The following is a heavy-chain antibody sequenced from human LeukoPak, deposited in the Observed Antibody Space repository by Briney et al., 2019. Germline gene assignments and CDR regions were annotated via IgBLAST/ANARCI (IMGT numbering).Heavy chain of an antibody. V-gene: IGHV4-34*01. CDR3: ARDLAYSSSPLDY. J-gene: IGHJ4*02. D-gene: IGHD6-6*01. Sequence: PSETLSLTCAVSGGSFRGYYWHWIRQSPGKGLEWIGVIDQSGSATYNPSLKSRATISLDMSKNQFSLKLTSVTAADTAVYYCARDLAYSSSPLDYWGQGTLVAVSS. CDR1: GGSFRGYY. CDR2: IDQSGSA.